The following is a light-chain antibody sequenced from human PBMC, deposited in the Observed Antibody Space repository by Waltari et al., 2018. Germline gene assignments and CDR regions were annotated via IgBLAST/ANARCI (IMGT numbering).Light chain of an antibody. CDR2: MAS. J-gene: IGKJ2*01. CDR3: QQYSSFST. V-gene: IGKV1-5*03. Sequence: DIQMTQSPSTLSASVGDRVTISCRASQSVGTWLAWYQQKPGKAPKLLIYMASSLESGVPSRFSGGGSGREFTLTISSLQPDDFATYSCQQYSSFSTFGQGTKVDI. CDR1: QSVGTW.